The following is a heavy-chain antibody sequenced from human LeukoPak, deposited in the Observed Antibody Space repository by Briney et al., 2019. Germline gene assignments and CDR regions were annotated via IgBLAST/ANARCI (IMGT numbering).Heavy chain of an antibody. CDR2: ISAYNGNT. Sequence: ASVKVSCKASGGTFISYAISWVRQAPGQGLEWMGWISAYNGNTNYAQKLQGRVTMTTDTSTSTAYMELRSLRSDDTAVYYCARDQGSGYSYGYGDYWGQGTLVTVSS. J-gene: IGHJ4*02. V-gene: IGHV1-18*01. CDR3: ARDQGSGYSYGYGDY. D-gene: IGHD5-18*01. CDR1: GGTFISYA.